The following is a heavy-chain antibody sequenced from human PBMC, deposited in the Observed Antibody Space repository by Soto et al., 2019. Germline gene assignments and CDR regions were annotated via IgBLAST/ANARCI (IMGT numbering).Heavy chain of an antibody. CDR3: ARATLAYSSSELDP. Sequence: QVQLQQWGAGLLKPSETLSLTCAVYGGSSSGYYWGWIRQPHGKGLEWMGEINHSGSTNYNPSCKRRVTISVDTSKNQCSLKLSSVTAADTAVYYCARATLAYSSSELDPWGQGTRVTVSA. CDR2: INHSGST. J-gene: IGHJ5*02. D-gene: IGHD6-6*01. V-gene: IGHV4-34*01. CDR1: GGSSSGYY.